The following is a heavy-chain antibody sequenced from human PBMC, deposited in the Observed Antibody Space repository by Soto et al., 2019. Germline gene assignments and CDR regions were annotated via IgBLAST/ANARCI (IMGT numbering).Heavy chain of an antibody. CDR2: IYYGGST. Sequence: QVQLQESGPGLVKPSQTLSLTCTVSGGSISSGGYYWSWIRQHPGKGLEWIGYIYYGGSTYYNPSRISRVTRSVDTSKNQFSLKLSFVTAADTAVYYCARVAVAGTFDGDYWGQGTLVTVSS. D-gene: IGHD6-19*01. J-gene: IGHJ4*02. CDR3: ARVAVAGTFDGDY. V-gene: IGHV4-31*03. CDR1: GGSISSGGYY.